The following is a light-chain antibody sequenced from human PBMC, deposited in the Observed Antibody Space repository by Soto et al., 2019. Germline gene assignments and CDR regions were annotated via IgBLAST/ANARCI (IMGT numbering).Light chain of an antibody. CDR3: QQLNSYPIT. J-gene: IGKJ5*01. CDR2: SAS. V-gene: IGKV1-9*01. CDR1: QGIGRY. Sequence: IQLTQSPSSLSASVGDRVTITCRASQGIGRYLAWYQQKPGKAPKLLIYSASTLQSGVPSGFTGSGSGTDFTLTISSLQPEDCANYYCQQLNSYPITFGQGTRLEIK.